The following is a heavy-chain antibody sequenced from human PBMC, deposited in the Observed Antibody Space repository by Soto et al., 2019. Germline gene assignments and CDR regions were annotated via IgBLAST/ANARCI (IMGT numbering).Heavy chain of an antibody. CDR2: IYYSGST. CDR1: GGSISSGGYY. Sequence: SETRSRTWTVSGGSISSGGYYWRWIRQHPGKGLEWIGYIYYSGSTYYNPCLKSRVTISVETSKNQFSLKLSSVTAADTAVYYCARSGYYYDSSGFLEYWGQGTLVTVSS. D-gene: IGHD3-22*01. CDR3: ARSGYYYDSSGFLEY. J-gene: IGHJ4*02. V-gene: IGHV4-31*02.